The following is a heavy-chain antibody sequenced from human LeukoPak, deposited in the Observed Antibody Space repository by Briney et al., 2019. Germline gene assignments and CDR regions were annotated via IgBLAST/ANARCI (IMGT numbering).Heavy chain of an antibody. V-gene: IGHV3-48*03. CDR2: ISSSGSTI. J-gene: IGHJ4*02. CDR1: GFTFSSYE. CDR3: ARGSGYDPGFDY. D-gene: IGHD5-12*01. Sequence: GGSLRLSCTASGFTFSSYEMNWVRQAPGKGLEWVSYISSSGSTIYYADSVKGRFTISRDNAKNSLYLQMNSLRAEDTAVYYCARGSGYDPGFDYWGQGTLVTVSS.